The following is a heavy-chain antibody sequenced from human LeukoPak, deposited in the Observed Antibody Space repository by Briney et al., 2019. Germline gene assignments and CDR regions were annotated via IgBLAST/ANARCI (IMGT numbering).Heavy chain of an antibody. CDR2: INPNSGGT. CDR1: GYTFTGYY. CDR3: ARGDDFFMGVVIISDY. J-gene: IGHJ4*02. V-gene: IGHV1-2*06. Sequence: ASVKVSCKASGYTFTGYYLYWVRQAPGQGLEWMGRINPNSGGTNYAQKFQGRVTMTRDTSISTAYMELSRLRSDDTAVYYCARGDDFFMGVVIISDYWGQGTLVTVSS. D-gene: IGHD3-3*01.